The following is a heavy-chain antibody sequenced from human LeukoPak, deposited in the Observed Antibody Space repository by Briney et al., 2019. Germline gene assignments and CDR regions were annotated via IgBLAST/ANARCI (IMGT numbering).Heavy chain of an antibody. J-gene: IGHJ6*03. CDR3: ARTTEGGYSYGYFYYYYMDV. D-gene: IGHD5-18*01. CDR2: LCYSGNI. V-gene: IGHV4-39*07. CDR1: GGSFSSGYYC. Sequence: SETLSLTCSISGGSFSSGYYCWGWVRQPPGKGLEWIGTLCYSGNIYYNPSLKSPVTISIDTSKNQFSLKLSSVTAADTAVYYCARTTEGGYSYGYFYYYYMDVWGKGTTVTISS.